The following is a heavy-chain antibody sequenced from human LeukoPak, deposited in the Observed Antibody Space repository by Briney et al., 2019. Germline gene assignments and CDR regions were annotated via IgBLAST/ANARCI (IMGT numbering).Heavy chain of an antibody. CDR3: ARGVRGAADY. D-gene: IGHD1-26*01. Sequence: SETLSLTCAVYGGSFSGYYWSWIRQPPGKGLEWIGETNHSGSTNYNPSLKSRVTISVDTSKNQFSLKLSSVTAADTAVYYCARGVRGAADYWGQGTLVTVSS. J-gene: IGHJ4*02. CDR1: GGSFSGYY. CDR2: TNHSGST. V-gene: IGHV4-34*01.